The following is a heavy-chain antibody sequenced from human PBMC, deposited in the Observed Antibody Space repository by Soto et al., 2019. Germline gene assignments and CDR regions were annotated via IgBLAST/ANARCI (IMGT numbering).Heavy chain of an antibody. CDR2: IYHSGRT. D-gene: IGHD1-1*01. CDR1: NDSISGGGYS. J-gene: IGHJ4*02. V-gene: IGHV4-30-2*01. CDR3: ARGNFQYYFDY. Sequence: PSETLSLTCTVSNDSISGGGYSWSWIRQPPGKGLQWIGYIYHSGRTYYNPSLRSRVTISVDRSKNQFSLNLSSMSAADTAVYYCARGNFQYYFDYWGRGALVTVSS.